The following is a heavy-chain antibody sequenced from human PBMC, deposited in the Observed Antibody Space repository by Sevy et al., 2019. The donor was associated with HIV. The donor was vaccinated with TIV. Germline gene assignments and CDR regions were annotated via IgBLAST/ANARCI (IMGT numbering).Heavy chain of an antibody. CDR1: GYTLTELS. D-gene: IGHD6-13*01. CDR3: ATEMAAAGYFQH. V-gene: IGHV1-24*01. Sequence: ASVKVSCQVSGYTLTELSMHWVRQAPGKGLEGMGGFDPEDGETIYAQKFQGRVTMTEDTSTDTAYMELSTLRAEDTAVYYCATEMAAAGYFQHWGQGTLVTVSS. J-gene: IGHJ1*01. CDR2: FDPEDGET.